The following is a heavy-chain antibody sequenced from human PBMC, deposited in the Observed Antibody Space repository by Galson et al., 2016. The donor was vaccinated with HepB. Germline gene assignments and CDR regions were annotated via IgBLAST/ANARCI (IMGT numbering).Heavy chain of an antibody. CDR1: GGSISSGGYY. Sequence: LTCTVSGGSISSGGYYWSWIRQHPGKGLEWIGYIYYSGSTYYTPSLKSRITISVDTSKNQFSLKLSSVTAADTAVYYCARGLVLLWFRKPDAFDFWGQGTMVTVSS. CDR3: ARGLVLLWFRKPDAFDF. D-gene: IGHD3-10*01. V-gene: IGHV4-31*03. J-gene: IGHJ3*01. CDR2: IYYSGST.